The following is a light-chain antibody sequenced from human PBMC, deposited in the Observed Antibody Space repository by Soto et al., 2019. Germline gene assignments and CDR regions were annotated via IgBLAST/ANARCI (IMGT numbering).Light chain of an antibody. J-gene: IGKJ2*01. V-gene: IGKV1-12*01. CDR3: QQANSFPYT. CDR2: AAS. CDR1: HDISSW. Sequence: DIQMTQSPSSVSASVGDRVTITCRASHDISSWVAWYQQKPGKAPNVLIYAASRLQSGVPSRLSGSGSGTDFTLTISSLQPEDFATYYCQQANSFPYTFGQGTKLEIK.